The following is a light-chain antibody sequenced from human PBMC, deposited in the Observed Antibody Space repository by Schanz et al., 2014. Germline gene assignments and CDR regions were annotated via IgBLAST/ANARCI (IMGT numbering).Light chain of an antibody. CDR3: SSYTSSSTVWV. CDR1: SSDVGGYNY. J-gene: IGLJ3*02. V-gene: IGLV2-8*01. Sequence: QSALTQPPSASGSPGQSVTISCTGTSSDVGGYNYVSWYQQHPGKAPKLMIYEVSQRPSGVPDRFSGSKSGNTASLTISGLQAEDEADYYCSSYTSSSTVWVFGGGTKVTVL. CDR2: EVS.